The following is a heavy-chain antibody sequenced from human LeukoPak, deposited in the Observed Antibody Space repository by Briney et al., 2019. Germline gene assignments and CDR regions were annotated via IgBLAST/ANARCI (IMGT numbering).Heavy chain of an antibody. CDR1: GFTFDDYA. V-gene: IGHV3-9*01. Sequence: GGSLRLSCAASGFTFDDYAMHWVRQAPGKGLEWVSGISWNSGSIGYADSVKGRFTISRDNAKNSLYLQMNSLRAEDTAFYYCAKSPRFGEYHGYFDYWGQGTLVTVSS. J-gene: IGHJ4*02. D-gene: IGHD3-10*02. CDR3: AKSPRFGEYHGYFDY. CDR2: ISWNSGSI.